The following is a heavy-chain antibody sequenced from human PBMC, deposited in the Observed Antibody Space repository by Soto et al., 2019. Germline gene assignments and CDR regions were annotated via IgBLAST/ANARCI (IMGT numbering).Heavy chain of an antibody. CDR3: ARGYCSSTSCYGENWFDP. Sequence: SVKVSCKASGGTFSSYAISWVRQAPGQGLEWMGGINPIFGTANYAQKFQGRVTITADESTSTAYMELSSLRSEDTAVYYCARGYCSSTSCYGENWFDPWGQGTLVTVSS. V-gene: IGHV1-69*13. CDR1: GGTFSSYA. CDR2: INPIFGTA. J-gene: IGHJ5*02. D-gene: IGHD2-2*01.